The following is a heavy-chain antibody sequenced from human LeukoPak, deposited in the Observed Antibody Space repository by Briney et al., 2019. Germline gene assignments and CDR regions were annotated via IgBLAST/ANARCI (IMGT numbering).Heavy chain of an antibody. J-gene: IGHJ6*02. Sequence: PSETLSLTCTVSGGSISSGDYYWSWIRQPPGKGLEWIGYIYYSGSTYYNPSLKSRVTISVDTSKNQFSLKLSSVTAADTAVYYCAREVEVMVPGGYYSYGMDVWGQGTTVTVSS. CDR1: GGSISSGDYY. CDR2: IYYSGST. V-gene: IGHV4-30-4*01. CDR3: AREVEVMVPGGYYSYGMDV. D-gene: IGHD4-23*01.